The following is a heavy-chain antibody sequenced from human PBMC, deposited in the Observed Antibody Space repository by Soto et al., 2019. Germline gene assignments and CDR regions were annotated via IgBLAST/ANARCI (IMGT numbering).Heavy chain of an antibody. CDR2: IVVGSGNT. D-gene: IGHD3-10*01. V-gene: IGHV1-58*02. J-gene: IGHJ4*02. CDR3: AASRILDGSVPGFDY. CDR1: GFTFTSSA. Sequence: SVKVSCKASGFTFTSSAMQWVRQARGQRLEWIGWIVVGSGNTNYAQKFQERVTITRDVSTSTAYMELSSLRSEDTAVYYCAASRILDGSVPGFDYWGQGTLVTVSS.